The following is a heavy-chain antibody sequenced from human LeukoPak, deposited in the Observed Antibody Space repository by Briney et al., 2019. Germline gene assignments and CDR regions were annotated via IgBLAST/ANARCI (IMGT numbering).Heavy chain of an antibody. CDR2: INPSGGST. D-gene: IGHD2-2*01. V-gene: IGHV1-46*01. CDR1: GYTFTSYY. Sequence: ASVRVSCKASGYTFTSYYMHWVRQAPGQGGEWMGLINPSGGSTSYTQKFQGRDTITRDTSTSTVYMDLSTLRSEDTAVYYCARAQGYCSSTSCSPGYWGQGTLVTVSS. J-gene: IGHJ4*02. CDR3: ARAQGYCSSTSCSPGY.